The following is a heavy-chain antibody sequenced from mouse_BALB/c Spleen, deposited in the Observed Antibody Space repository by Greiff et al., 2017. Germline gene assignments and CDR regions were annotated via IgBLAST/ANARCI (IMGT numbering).Heavy chain of an antibody. CDR2: IWGGGST. V-gene: IGHV2-6-4*01. J-gene: IGHJ4*01. Sequence: QVQLKESGPGLVAPSQSLSITCTVSGFSLSRYSVHWVRQPPGKGLEWLGTIWGGGSTDYNSALKSRLSISKDNSKSQVFLKMNSLQTDDTAMYYCASHSSVYAMDYWGQGTSVTVSS. D-gene: IGHD1-1*01. CDR3: ASHSSVYAMDY. CDR1: GFSLSRYS.